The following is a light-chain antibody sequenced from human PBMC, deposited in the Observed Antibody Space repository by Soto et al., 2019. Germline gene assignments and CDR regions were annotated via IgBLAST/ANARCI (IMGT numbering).Light chain of an antibody. J-gene: IGKJ4*01. Sequence: IQMTQSPSSVSASVGDRVTMTCRASQGVGGWLAWYQQKPGKVPKLLIYATSSLHSGVPSRFSGSGSGTDFTLTISSLQPEDFATYYCQRLNSYPLTFGGGTKVDIK. V-gene: IGKV1-12*01. CDR2: ATS. CDR3: QRLNSYPLT. CDR1: QGVGGW.